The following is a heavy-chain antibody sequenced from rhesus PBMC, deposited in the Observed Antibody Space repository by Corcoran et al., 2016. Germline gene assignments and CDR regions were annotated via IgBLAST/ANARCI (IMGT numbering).Heavy chain of an antibody. CDR3: ARRDRGAFDF. V-gene: IGHV4S7*01. J-gene: IGHJ3*01. Sequence: QVQLQESGPGLAKPSETLSPTCAVSGGSISSGNGWLWICQPSGKGLEWIGYIYGSSGNTYYNPSLRSRVTISKDTSKNQFSLKLSSVTAADTAVYYCARRDRGAFDFWGQGLRVTVSS. CDR2: IYGSSGNT. D-gene: IGHD5-42*01. CDR1: GGSISSGNG.